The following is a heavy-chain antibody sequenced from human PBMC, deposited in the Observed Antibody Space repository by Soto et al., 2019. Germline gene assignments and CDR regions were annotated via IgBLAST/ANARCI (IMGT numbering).Heavy chain of an antibody. CDR3: AGSVTRNYFDY. J-gene: IGHJ4*02. D-gene: IGHD3-10*01. V-gene: IGHV1-46*01. CDR2: INPSGGST. CDR1: GYTFTSYY. Sequence: ASVKVSCKASGYTFTSYYMHWVRQAPGQGLEWMGIINPSGGSTSYAQKFQGRVTMTRDTSTSTVYMELSSLRSEDTAVYYCAGSVTRNYFDYWGQGTLVTVSS.